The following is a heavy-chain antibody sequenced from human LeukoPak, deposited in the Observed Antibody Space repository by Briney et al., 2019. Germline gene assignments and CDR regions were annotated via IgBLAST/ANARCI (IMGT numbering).Heavy chain of an antibody. Sequence: SVKVSCKASARTFSSYAISWVRQAPGQGLEWMGRIIPIFGTANYAQKFQGRVTITTDESTSTAYMALSSVRSEDTGVYYCAGVIWDSGSYHDAFDIWGQGTMVSVSS. CDR1: ARTFSSYA. V-gene: IGHV1-69*05. CDR2: IIPIFGTA. CDR3: AGVIWDSGSYHDAFDI. J-gene: IGHJ3*02. D-gene: IGHD1-26*01.